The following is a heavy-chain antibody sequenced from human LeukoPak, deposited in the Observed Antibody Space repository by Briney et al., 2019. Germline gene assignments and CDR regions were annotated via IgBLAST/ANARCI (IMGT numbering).Heavy chain of an antibody. Sequence: GGSLRLSCAASGFTFSSYGMHWVRQAPGKGLEWVAFIRYDGSNKYYADSVKGRFTISRDNSKNTLYLQMNSLRAEDTAVYYCAKVPADYDILTNYYYYYMDVWGKGTTVTISS. J-gene: IGHJ6*03. CDR1: GFTFSSYG. CDR3: AKVPADYDILTNYYYYYMDV. CDR2: IRYDGSNK. D-gene: IGHD3-9*01. V-gene: IGHV3-30*02.